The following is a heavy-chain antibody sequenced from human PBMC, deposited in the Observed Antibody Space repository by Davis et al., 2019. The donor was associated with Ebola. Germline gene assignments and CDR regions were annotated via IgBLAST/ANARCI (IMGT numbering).Heavy chain of an antibody. CDR3: ARVATIGVVHYHLDY. Sequence: GGSLRLSCAASGFTFSSYWMHWVRQAPDKGLEWVAVIWYDGSRKYYGDSVKGRFTISRDNSNNLLYLQMNNLRAEDTAVYYCARVATIGVVHYHLDYWGQGTLVTVSS. V-gene: IGHV3-33*08. CDR2: IWYDGSRK. J-gene: IGHJ4*02. CDR1: GFTFSSYW. D-gene: IGHD3-22*01.